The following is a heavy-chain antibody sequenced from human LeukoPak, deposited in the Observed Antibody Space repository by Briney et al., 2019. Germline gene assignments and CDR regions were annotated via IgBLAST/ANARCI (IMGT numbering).Heavy chain of an antibody. CDR1: GGSITNYY. Sequence: PSETLSLTCTVSGGSITNYYWTWIRQPAGKGLEWIGRTYTTGSTDYNPSLKSRVTMSVATSKNQFSLKLSSVTAADTAMYYCASSYCSSTSCQFRLDYWGQGTLVTVSS. CDR2: TYTTGST. J-gene: IGHJ4*02. D-gene: IGHD2-2*01. CDR3: ASSYCSSTSCQFRLDY. V-gene: IGHV4-4*07.